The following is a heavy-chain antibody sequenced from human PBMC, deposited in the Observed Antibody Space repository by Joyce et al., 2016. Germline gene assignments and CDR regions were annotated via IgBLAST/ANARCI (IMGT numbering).Heavy chain of an antibody. J-gene: IGHJ6*04. CDR1: GFTVSSDF. CDR3: ATRGA. V-gene: IGHV3-53*01. Sequence: VQVVESGGGLIQPGGSLRLSCAVSGFTVSSDFMMLVRQAPGKGLEWVSTIYSGTDSTHYAASVEGRFTISRDNSKNTLSLQMNTLRGEDTARYYCATRGAWGKGTTVTVSS. CDR2: IYSGTDST.